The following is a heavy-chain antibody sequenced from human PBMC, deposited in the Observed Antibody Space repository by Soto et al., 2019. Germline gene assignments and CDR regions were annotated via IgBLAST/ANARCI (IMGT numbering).Heavy chain of an antibody. V-gene: IGHV4-59*08. CDR1: GDSISSYY. Sequence: QVQLQESGPGLVKPWETLSLTCTVSGDSISSYYWSWIRQPPGKGLEWIGYIYYSGSTNYNPSLKSRVTISVDRSKTQFSLMLNSVTAADTAVYYCTRHGSSSWQEPPGVQHWGQGTLVTVSS. CDR3: TRHGSSSWQEPPGVQH. D-gene: IGHD6-13*01. J-gene: IGHJ1*01. CDR2: IYYSGST.